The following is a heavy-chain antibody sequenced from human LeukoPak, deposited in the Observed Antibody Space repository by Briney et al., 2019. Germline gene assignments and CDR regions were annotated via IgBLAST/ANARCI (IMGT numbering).Heavy chain of an antibody. CDR3: ARGPPNYYDSSGAFDI. Sequence: GGSLRLSCAASGFTFSSYDMHWVRQATGKGLEWVSAIGTAGDTYYPGSVKGRFTISRENAKNSLYLQMNSLRAGDTAVYYCARGPPNYYDSSGAFDIWGQGTMVTVSS. CDR2: IGTAGDT. V-gene: IGHV3-13*01. D-gene: IGHD3-22*01. J-gene: IGHJ3*02. CDR1: GFTFSSYD.